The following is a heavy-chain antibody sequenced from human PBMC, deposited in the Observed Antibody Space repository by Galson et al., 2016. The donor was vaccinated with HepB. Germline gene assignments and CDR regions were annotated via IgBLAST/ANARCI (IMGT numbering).Heavy chain of an antibody. Sequence: SLRLSCAVSGFSFSNSWMTWVRQTPEKGLEWVADINADGSWRAYMDSVKGRFTISRDNVNNLLYLQMSGLRVEDTALYSCARDPAFGALDYWGQGALVTVSS. V-gene: IGHV3-7*01. D-gene: IGHD3-10*01. J-gene: IGHJ4*02. CDR3: ARDPAFGALDY. CDR2: INADGSWR. CDR1: GFSFSNSW.